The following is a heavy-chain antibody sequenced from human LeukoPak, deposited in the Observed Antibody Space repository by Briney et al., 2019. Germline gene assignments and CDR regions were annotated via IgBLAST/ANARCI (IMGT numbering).Heavy chain of an antibody. CDR3: ARDCSGGSCQVRDY. D-gene: IGHD2-15*01. J-gene: IGHJ4*02. Sequence: PGGSLRLSCAASGFTFDDYGMGWVRQAPGKGLEWVSGINWNGGSTGYADSVKGRFTISRDNAKNSLYLQMNSLRAEDTALYYCARDCSGGSCQVRDYWGQGTLVTVSS. CDR1: GFTFDDYG. V-gene: IGHV3-20*04. CDR2: INWNGGST.